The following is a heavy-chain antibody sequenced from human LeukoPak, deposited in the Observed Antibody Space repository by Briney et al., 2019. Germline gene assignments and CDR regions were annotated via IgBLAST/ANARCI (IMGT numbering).Heavy chain of an antibody. J-gene: IGHJ4*02. CDR3: ARHRGVYFVDSIEYPRYFDS. D-gene: IGHD3-10*01. CDR2: ISSGGNT. CDR1: GDSFSSRTYY. V-gene: IGHV4-39*01. Sequence: PSETLSLTCTVSGDSFSSRTYYWGWVRQPPRKGLESIGTISSGGNTYYNPSLKSRVTLSVDTSKNQFSLKLSSVTAAATAVYFCARHRGVYFVDSIEYPRYFDSWGQGTLVTVSS.